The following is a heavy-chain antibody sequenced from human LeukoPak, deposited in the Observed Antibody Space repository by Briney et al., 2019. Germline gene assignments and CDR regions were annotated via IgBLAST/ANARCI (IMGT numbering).Heavy chain of an antibody. CDR1: GFTFSNFG. J-gene: IGHJ4*02. Sequence: GGTLRLSCAASGFTFSNFGMNWVRQAPGKGLEWVSYISSSSSTIYYADSVKGRFTISRDNAKSSLYLQMNSLRAEDTAVYYCAIKGSHWGQGTLVTVSS. CDR3: AIKGSH. CDR2: ISSSSSTI. V-gene: IGHV3-48*04.